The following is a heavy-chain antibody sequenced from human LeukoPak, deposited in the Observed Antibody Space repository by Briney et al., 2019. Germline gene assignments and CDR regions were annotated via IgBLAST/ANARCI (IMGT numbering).Heavy chain of an antibody. V-gene: IGHV4-38-2*02. CDR1: GFFISSGYY. CDR3: ARYDSSGYAIDY. J-gene: IGHJ4*02. Sequence: SETLSLTCTVSGFFISSGYYWGWIRQPPGKGLEWIGIIYHSGSTYYNPSLNSRVTISVDTSKNQFSLKVTSVTAADTAVYYCARYDSSGYAIDYWGQGTLVTVSS. D-gene: IGHD3-22*01. CDR2: IYHSGST.